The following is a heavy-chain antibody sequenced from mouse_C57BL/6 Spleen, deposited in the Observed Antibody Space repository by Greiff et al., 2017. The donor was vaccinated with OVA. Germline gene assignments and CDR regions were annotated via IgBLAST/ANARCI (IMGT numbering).Heavy chain of an antibody. CDR2: IYPRDGST. V-gene: IGHV1-78*01. D-gene: IGHD1-1*01. CDR3: ARVYYGSQVFAY. CDR1: GYTFTDHT. J-gene: IGHJ3*01. Sequence: QVQLKQSDAELVKPGASVKISCKVSGYTFTDHTIHWMQQRPEQGLEWIGYIYPRDGSTKYNEKFKGKATLTADKSSSTAYMQLNSLTSEDSAVDICARVYYGSQVFAYWGQGTLVTVSA.